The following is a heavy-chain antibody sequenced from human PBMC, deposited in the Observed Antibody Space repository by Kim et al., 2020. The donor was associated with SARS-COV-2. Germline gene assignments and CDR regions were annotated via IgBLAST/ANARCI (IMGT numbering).Heavy chain of an antibody. CDR2: RNK. J-gene: IGHJ2*01. CDR3: ARARDWYFDL. Sequence: RNKDAADSAKGLLTISRNNSKTTLYLQMNSLRAEDTAVYYCARARDWYFDLWGRGTLVTVSS. V-gene: IGHV3-30*03.